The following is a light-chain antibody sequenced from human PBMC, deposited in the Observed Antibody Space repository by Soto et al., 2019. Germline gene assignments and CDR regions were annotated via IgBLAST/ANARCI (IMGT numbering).Light chain of an antibody. V-gene: IGKV1-12*01. CDR2: ASS. CDR3: QQYYSYPRV. CDR1: QGISSW. Sequence: DIQMTQSPSSVSASVGDSVTINCRASQGISSWLAWYQQKPGKAPKLLIYASSSLQSGVPSRFSGSGSGTDFTLTINSLQPEDFATYYCQQYYSYPRVFGQGTRLEIK. J-gene: IGKJ5*01.